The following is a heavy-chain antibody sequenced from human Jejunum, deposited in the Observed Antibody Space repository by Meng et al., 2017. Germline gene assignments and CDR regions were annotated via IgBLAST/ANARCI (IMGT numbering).Heavy chain of an antibody. Sequence: QVKLQQWGAGLLKPSETLSLTCAVSGGSISDYYWTWIRQPPGQGLEWIWEINDSGITNYTPSLKSRVTIAVDTSKSEFYLRVSSVTAADTAVYYCARGNEYSNYGADFWGQGTLVTVSS. V-gene: IGHV4-34*01. CDR3: ARGNEYSNYGADF. D-gene: IGHD4-11*01. CDR1: GGSISDYY. CDR2: INDSGIT. J-gene: IGHJ4*02.